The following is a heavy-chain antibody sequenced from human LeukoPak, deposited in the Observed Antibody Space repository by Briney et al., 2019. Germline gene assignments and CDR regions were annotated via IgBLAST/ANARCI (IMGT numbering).Heavy chain of an antibody. Sequence: SVKVSCKASGGTFSSYAISWVRQAPGQGLEWMGGIIPIFGTANYAQKFQGRVTITADESTSTAYMGLSSLRAEDTAVYYCARDLTSGSLFDYWGQGTLVTVSS. D-gene: IGHD1-26*01. CDR2: IIPIFGTA. V-gene: IGHV1-69*13. CDR3: ARDLTSGSLFDY. J-gene: IGHJ4*02. CDR1: GGTFSSYA.